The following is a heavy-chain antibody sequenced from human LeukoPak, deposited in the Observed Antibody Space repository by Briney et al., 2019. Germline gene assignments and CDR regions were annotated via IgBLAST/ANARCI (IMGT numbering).Heavy chain of an antibody. D-gene: IGHD6-6*01. CDR1: GFTFSSYW. V-gene: IGHV3-74*01. CDR2: INSDESST. Sequence: PGGSLRLSCAASGFTFSSYWMHRVRQAPGKVLVWVSRINSDESSTSYADSVKGRFTISRDNAKNTLYLQMNSLRAEDTAVYYCARDLGYSSSSWENYYYYGMDVWGQGTTVTVSS. J-gene: IGHJ6*02. CDR3: ARDLGYSSSSWENYYYYGMDV.